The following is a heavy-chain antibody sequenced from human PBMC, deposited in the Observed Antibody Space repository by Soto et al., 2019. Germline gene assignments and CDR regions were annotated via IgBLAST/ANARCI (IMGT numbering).Heavy chain of an antibody. Sequence: ASVKVSCKASGYTFTSYAMHWVRQAPGQRLEWMGWINAGNGNTKYSQKFQGRVTITRDTSASTAYMELSSLRSEDTAVYYCARDLARIYYYDSIGYYDYWGQGTLLTVSS. J-gene: IGHJ4*02. CDR3: ARDLARIYYYDSIGYYDY. V-gene: IGHV1-3*01. CDR1: GYTFTSYA. D-gene: IGHD3-22*01. CDR2: INAGNGNT.